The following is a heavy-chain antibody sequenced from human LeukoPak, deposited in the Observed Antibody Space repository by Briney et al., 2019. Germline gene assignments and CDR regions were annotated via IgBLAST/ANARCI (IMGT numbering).Heavy chain of an antibody. J-gene: IGHJ4*02. D-gene: IGHD6-19*01. CDR2: IHYSGST. Sequence: SETLSLTCTVSGGTISSYYWNWIRQPPGKGLEGIGYIHYSGSTKYNPSLKSRVTISVDTSKNQSSLKLSSVTAADTAVYYCARWYSSGWAFDYWGQGTLVTVSS. CDR3: ARWYSSGWAFDY. CDR1: GGTISSYY. V-gene: IGHV4-59*08.